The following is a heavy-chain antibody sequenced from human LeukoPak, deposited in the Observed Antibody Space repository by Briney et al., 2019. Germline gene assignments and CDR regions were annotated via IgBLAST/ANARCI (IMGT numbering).Heavy chain of an antibody. CDR1: GGSISSGSYY. Sequence: SETLSLTCTVSGGSISSGSYYWSWIRQPPGKGLEWIGYIYYSGSTNYNPSLKSRVTISVDTSKNQFSLKLSSVTAADTAVYYCARDRGLATPFDYWGQGTLVTVSS. CDR3: ARDRGLATPFDY. D-gene: IGHD5-12*01. CDR2: IYYSGST. J-gene: IGHJ4*02. V-gene: IGHV4-61*01.